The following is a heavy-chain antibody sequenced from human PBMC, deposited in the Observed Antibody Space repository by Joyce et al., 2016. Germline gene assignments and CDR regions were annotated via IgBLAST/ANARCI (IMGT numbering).Heavy chain of an antibody. CDR2: IKQDGSEK. CDR1: GFTFSRFW. Sequence: EVQLVESGGGLVQPGGSLRLSCAASGFTFSRFWMSWVRQAPGKGLEWVANIKQDGSEKYHVDSVKGRFTISRDNAKNSLNLQMNSLRVEDTAVYYCARIITIFGSPAYGMDVWGQGTAVTVSS. J-gene: IGHJ6*02. D-gene: IGHD3-3*01. V-gene: IGHV3-7*01. CDR3: ARIITIFGSPAYGMDV.